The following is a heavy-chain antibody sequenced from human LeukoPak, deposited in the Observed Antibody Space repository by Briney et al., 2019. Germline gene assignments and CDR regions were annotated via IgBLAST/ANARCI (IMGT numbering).Heavy chain of an antibody. V-gene: IGHV3-23*01. D-gene: IGHD1-1*01. CDR1: GFTFSSYS. J-gene: IGHJ4*02. CDR2: ISGSGGRI. Sequence: GGSLRFSCAASGFTFSSYSMSWVRQALGKGLEWVSSISGSGGRIDYADSVKGRFTISRDNSKNTLSLQMNSLTAEDTAVYYCAKNPRLEGWIYFDSWGQGILVTVSS. CDR3: AKNPRLEGWIYFDS.